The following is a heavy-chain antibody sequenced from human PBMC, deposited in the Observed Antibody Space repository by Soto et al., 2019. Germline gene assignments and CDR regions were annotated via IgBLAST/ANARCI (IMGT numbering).Heavy chain of an antibody. D-gene: IGHD3-3*01. V-gene: IGHV3-33*01. J-gene: IGHJ3*02. CDR1: GFTFSTYV. Sequence: QVPLVESGGDVVQPGRSLRLSCAASGFTFSTYVMHWVRQAPGKGLEWVALIWFDGSIQYYADSVKGRFIISRDNSRNTLYLQMSGLRAEDTAVYYCAREDGVAAWGGFDIWGQGTMGNVSS. CDR2: IWFDGSIQ. CDR3: AREDGVAAWGGFDI.